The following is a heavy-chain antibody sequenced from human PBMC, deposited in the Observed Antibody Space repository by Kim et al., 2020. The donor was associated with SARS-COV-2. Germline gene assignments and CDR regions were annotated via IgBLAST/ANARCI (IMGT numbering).Heavy chain of an antibody. V-gene: IGHV3-21*01. CDR3: AAGYCSSTSCSNWFDP. J-gene: IGHJ5*02. D-gene: IGHD2-2*01. Sequence: SVKGRFTISRDNAKNSLYLQTNSLRAEDTAVYYCAAGYCSSTSCSNWFDPWGQGTLVTVSS.